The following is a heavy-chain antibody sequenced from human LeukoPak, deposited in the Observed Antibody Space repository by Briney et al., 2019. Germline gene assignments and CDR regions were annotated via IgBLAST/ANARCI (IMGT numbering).Heavy chain of an antibody. V-gene: IGHV1-2*02. CDR3: AREMGVVPTAIPTVDA. CDR2: IEPRSGGT. Sequence: GASVKVSCTASGYTFTGHFMHWGRQAPGQGLEWMGWIEPRSGGTHYGHKFQGRVTMTRDTPMSTAYMELSRLKADDTAVYYCAREMGVVPTAIPTVDAWGQGTLVTVSS. D-gene: IGHD2-2*02. J-gene: IGHJ5*02. CDR1: GYTFTGHF.